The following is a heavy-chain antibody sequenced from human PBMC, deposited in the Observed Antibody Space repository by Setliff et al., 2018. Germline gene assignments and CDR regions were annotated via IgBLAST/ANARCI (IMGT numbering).Heavy chain of an antibody. Sequence: PSETLSLTCAVSGYSISSGYYWGWIRQPPGKGLEWIGSIYYSGSTYYNPSLKSRVTISVDTSKNQFSLKLSSVTAADTAVYYCARQQQLVIGSTAYYYYGMDVWGQGTTVTVSS. V-gene: IGHV4-38-2*01. CDR2: IYYSGST. D-gene: IGHD6-13*01. CDR3: ARQQQLVIGSTAYYYYGMDV. CDR1: GYSISSGYY. J-gene: IGHJ6*02.